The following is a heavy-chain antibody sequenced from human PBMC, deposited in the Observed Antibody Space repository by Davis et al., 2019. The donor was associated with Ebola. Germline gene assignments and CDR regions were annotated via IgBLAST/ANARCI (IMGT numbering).Heavy chain of an antibody. J-gene: IGHJ5*02. CDR2: INAGNGNT. CDR1: GYTFTSYA. CDR3: ARDNGSGWYIWFDP. V-gene: IGHV1-3*01. Sequence: AASVKVSCKASGYTFTSYAMHWVRQAPGQRLEWMGWINAGNGNTKYSQKFQGRVTITRDTSASTAYMELSSLRSEDTAVYYCARDNGSGWYIWFDPWGQGTLVTVSS. D-gene: IGHD6-19*01.